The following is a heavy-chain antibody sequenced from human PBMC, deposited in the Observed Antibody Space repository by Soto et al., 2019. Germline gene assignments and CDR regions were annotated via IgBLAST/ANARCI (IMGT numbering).Heavy chain of an antibody. CDR2: IRSKANSYAT. V-gene: IGHV3-73*01. D-gene: IGHD6-19*01. CDR1: GFTFSGSA. J-gene: IGHJ4*02. CDR3: TRQSGWYYYFDY. Sequence: GGSLRLSCAASGFTFSGSAMHWVRQASGKGLEWVGRIRSKANSYATAYAASVKGRFTISRDDSKNTAYLQMNSLKTEDTAVYYCTRQSGWYYYFDYWGQGTLVTVSS.